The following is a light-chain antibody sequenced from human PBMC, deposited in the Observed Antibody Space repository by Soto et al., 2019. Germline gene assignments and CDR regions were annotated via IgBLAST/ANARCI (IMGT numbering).Light chain of an antibody. CDR3: QQYGVSPRT. J-gene: IGKJ1*01. CDR2: GAS. Sequence: EIVMTESPATLSVAPGERATLSCRASQSVGSNFAWYQQRPGQAPRLLIYGASTRATGIPARFSGSGSGTDFSLTISRLEPEDFAVYYCQQYGVSPRTFGQGTKVDIK. V-gene: IGKV3-15*01. CDR1: QSVGSN.